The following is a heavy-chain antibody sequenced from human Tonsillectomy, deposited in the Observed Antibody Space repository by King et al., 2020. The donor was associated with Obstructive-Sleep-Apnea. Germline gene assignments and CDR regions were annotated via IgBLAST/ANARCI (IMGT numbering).Heavy chain of an antibody. CDR3: ARDSAYSYGSLPFDY. J-gene: IGHJ4*02. CDR2: ISAYNANT. Sequence: LVQSGAEVKKPGASVKVSCKASGYTFSSYGISWVRQAPGQGLECMGWISAYNANTNYAQKFQGRVTMTTDTSTGTAYMELRSLRSDDTAIYYCARDSAYSYGSLPFDYWGQGTLVTVSS. CDR1: GYTFSSYG. V-gene: IGHV1-18*04. D-gene: IGHD5-18*01.